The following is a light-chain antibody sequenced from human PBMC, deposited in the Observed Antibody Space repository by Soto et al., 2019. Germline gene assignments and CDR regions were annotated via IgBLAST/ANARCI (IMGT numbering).Light chain of an antibody. Sequence: EIVLTQSPGTLSLSPGERATLSCRASQSVSSNYLAWYQQKPGQAPRLLIYGASSRATGIPDRFSGSGSGTDFTLTINRLEAEDFAVFYCQQYGTSPVTFGQGTKVEIK. CDR2: GAS. J-gene: IGKJ1*01. CDR3: QQYGTSPVT. CDR1: QSVSSNY. V-gene: IGKV3-20*01.